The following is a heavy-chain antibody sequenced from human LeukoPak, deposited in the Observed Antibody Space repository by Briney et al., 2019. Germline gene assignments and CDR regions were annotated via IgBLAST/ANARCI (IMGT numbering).Heavy chain of an antibody. D-gene: IGHD6-19*01. CDR1: GGSFSGYY. CDR2: INHSGST. Sequence: SETLSLTCAVYGGSFSGYYWSWIRQPPGKGLEWIGEINHSGSTNYNPSLKSRVTISVDTSKNQFSLKLSSVTAADTAVYYCATRYGGGWYPFDYWGQGTLVTVSS. V-gene: IGHV4-34*01. CDR3: ATRYGGGWYPFDY. J-gene: IGHJ4*02.